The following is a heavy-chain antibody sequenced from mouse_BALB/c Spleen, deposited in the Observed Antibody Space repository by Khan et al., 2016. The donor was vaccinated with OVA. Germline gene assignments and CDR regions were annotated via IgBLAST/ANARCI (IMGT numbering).Heavy chain of an antibody. J-gene: IGHJ4*01. D-gene: IGHD1-2*01. Sequence: VQLKESGAELVKPGASVKLSCTASGFNIKDTYMHWVKQRPEQGLEWIGRIDPANGNTKYDPKFQGKATITADTSSNTAYLQLSSLTSEDTAVYYCAITTAYYYAMDYWGQGTTVTVSS. CDR2: IDPANGNT. CDR1: GFNIKDTY. V-gene: IGHV14-3*02. CDR3: AITTAYYYAMDY.